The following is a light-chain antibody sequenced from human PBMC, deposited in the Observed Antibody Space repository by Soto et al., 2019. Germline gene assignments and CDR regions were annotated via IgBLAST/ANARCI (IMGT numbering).Light chain of an antibody. CDR3: QQRSNWPPLT. CDR1: QSFRGL. J-gene: IGKJ4*01. CDR2: DAS. Sequence: IVSTQSTVTLSLSQGERATLSARASQSFRGLLAWYQQKPGQAPTLLIYDASNTATGIPATFSGSGAGTDFTLTISSLQPADFAVYYGQQRSNWPPLTFGGGTKVDIK. V-gene: IGKV3-11*01.